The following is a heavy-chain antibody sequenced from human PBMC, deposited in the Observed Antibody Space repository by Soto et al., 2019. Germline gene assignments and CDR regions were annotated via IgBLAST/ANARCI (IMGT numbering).Heavy chain of an antibody. V-gene: IGHV1-18*04. CDR1: GYTFTSYG. Sequence: GASVKVSCKASGYTFTSYGISWVRQAPGQGLEWMGWISAYNGNTNYAQKLQGRVTMTTDTSTSTAYMELRSLRSDDTAVYYCARDPSPNWNTFRAYYYYYGMDVWGQGTTVTVSS. CDR3: ARDPSPNWNTFRAYYYYYGMDV. D-gene: IGHD1-1*01. J-gene: IGHJ6*02. CDR2: ISAYNGNT.